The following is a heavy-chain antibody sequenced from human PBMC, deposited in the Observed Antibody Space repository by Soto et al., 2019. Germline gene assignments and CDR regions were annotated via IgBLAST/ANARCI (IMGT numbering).Heavy chain of an antibody. Sequence: EVQLLQSGGHLVRPGGSLRLSCVASGFTFSDYVMTWVRQAPEQGLEWVSTISVGGGSAYYADSVKSRFAISRDNSKHTLYLQLNSLRAEDTAVYSCVKDRAQQLILGLGLDPWGQGTLVTVSS. J-gene: IGHJ5*02. V-gene: IGHV3-23*01. CDR1: GFTFSDYV. D-gene: IGHD6-13*01. CDR3: VKDRAQQLILGLGLDP. CDR2: ISVGGGSA.